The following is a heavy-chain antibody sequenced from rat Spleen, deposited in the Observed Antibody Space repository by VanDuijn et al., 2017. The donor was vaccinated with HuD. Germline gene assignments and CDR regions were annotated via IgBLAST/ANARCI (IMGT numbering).Heavy chain of an antibody. D-gene: IGHD1-2*01. CDR2: IRSRGGST. Sequence: EVQLVESGGGLVQPGRSLKLSCTASGFTFSNYDMAWVRQAPTKGLEWVASIRSRGGSTYYRDSVKGRITVSRDTAKSTLHLQMASLGPADTATDYCARLAVDCGYSAGFDYWGQGVMVTVSS. J-gene: IGHJ2*01. CDR1: GFTFSNYD. CDR3: ARLAVDCGYSAGFDY. V-gene: IGHV5-25*01.